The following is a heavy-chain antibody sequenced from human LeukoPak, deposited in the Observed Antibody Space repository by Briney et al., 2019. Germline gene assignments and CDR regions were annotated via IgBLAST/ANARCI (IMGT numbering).Heavy chain of an antibody. V-gene: IGHV1-2*02. D-gene: IGHD1-26*01. CDR3: ARALSWDRLGLLTVVY. CDR1: GYTFTGYY. Sequence: APVKVSCKASGYTFTGYYVHWVRQAPGQGLEWMGWINPNSGGTNYAQKFQGRVTMTRDTSISTAYMELSRLRSDDTAVYYCARALSWDRLGLLTVVYWGQGTLVTVSS. CDR2: INPNSGGT. J-gene: IGHJ4*02.